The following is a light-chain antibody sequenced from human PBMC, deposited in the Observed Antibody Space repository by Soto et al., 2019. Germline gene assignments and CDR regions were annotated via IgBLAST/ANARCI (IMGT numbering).Light chain of an antibody. J-gene: IGLJ1*01. CDR3: CSYAGSSTYV. Sequence: QSVLTQPASVSGSPGQSVTISCTGTSSDVGAYNLVSWYQQHPGKAPQLLIYEGSKRPSGVSNRFSGSKSANTASLTVSGLQDEAEADYYCCSYAGSSTYVFGTGTKVTVL. CDR1: SSDVGAYNL. CDR2: EGS. V-gene: IGLV2-23*01.